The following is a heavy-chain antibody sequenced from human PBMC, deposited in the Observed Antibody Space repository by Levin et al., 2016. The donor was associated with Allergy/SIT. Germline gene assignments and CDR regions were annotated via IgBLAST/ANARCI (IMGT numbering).Heavy chain of an antibody. V-gene: IGHV3-53*04. CDR3: ARAAAGTTPYFDY. Sequence: VRQAPGKGLEWVSVIYSGGSTYYADSVKGRFTISRHNSKNTLYLQMNSLRAEDTAVYYCARAAAGTTPYFDYWGQGTLVTVSS. CDR2: IYSGGST. J-gene: IGHJ4*02. D-gene: IGHD6-13*01.